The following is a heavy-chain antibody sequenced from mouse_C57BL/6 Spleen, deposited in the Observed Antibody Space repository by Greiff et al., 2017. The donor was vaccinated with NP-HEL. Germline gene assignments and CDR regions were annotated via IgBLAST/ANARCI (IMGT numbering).Heavy chain of an antibody. D-gene: IGHD1-1*01. V-gene: IGHV1-80*01. CDR2: IYPGDGDT. CDR1: GYAFSSYW. Sequence: VQLQQPGAELVKPGASVKISCKASGYAFSSYWMNWVKQRPGKGLEWIGQIYPGDGDTNYNGKFKGKATLTVDKSSSTAYMQLSSLTSEDSAVYFCARKDYYGSSPSFDYWGQGTTLTVSS. CDR3: ARKDYYGSSPSFDY. J-gene: IGHJ2*01.